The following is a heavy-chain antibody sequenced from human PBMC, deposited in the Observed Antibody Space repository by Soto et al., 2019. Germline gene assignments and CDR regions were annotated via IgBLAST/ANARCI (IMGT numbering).Heavy chain of an antibody. Sequence: SXTLSLTCTVSGGSMSSYYWSWIRQPPGKGLEWIGYIYYSGSTNYNPSLKSRVTISVDTSKNQFSLKLSSVTAADTAVYYCARHYGRYFDYWGQGTLVTVSS. J-gene: IGHJ4*02. V-gene: IGHV4-59*01. CDR1: GGSMSSYY. CDR2: IYYSGST. CDR3: ARHYGRYFDY. D-gene: IGHD3-16*01.